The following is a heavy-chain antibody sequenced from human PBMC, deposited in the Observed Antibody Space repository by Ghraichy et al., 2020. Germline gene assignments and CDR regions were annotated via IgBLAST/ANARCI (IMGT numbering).Heavy chain of an antibody. D-gene: IGHD3-16*01. CDR1: GYTFTSYG. CDR3: ARGGAFGTRGIDY. Sequence: ASVKVSCKASGYTFTSYGITWVRQAPGQGLEWMGWISPYTGDTNYAQKLRGRVTMTTDTSTSTAYMELRSLRFDDTAVYYCARGGAFGTRGIDYWGQGTLVTVSS. CDR2: ISPYTGDT. J-gene: IGHJ4*02. V-gene: IGHV1-18*01.